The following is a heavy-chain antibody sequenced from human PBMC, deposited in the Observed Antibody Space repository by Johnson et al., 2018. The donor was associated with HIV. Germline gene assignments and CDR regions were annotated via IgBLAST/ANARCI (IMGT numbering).Heavy chain of an antibody. J-gene: IGHJ3*02. CDR2: IKQDGSEK. D-gene: IGHD1-1*01. CDR3: ARDDDVKAFDI. V-gene: IGHV3-7*05. CDR1: GFTFSNAW. Sequence: VQLVESGGGVVQPGRSLRLSCAASGFTFSNAWMSWVRQAPGKGLEWVAKIKQDGSEKYYVDSVKGRFTISRDNAKNSLYLQMNSLRAEDTAVYYCARDDDVKAFDIWGQGTMVTVSS.